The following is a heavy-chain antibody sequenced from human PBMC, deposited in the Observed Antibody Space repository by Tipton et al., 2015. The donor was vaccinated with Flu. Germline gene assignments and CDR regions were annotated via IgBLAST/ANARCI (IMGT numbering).Heavy chain of an antibody. CDR2: IKQDASEK. Sequence: CAASGFRFNTFWMNWVRQAPGKGLEWVAIIKQDASEKLYVDSVEGRFTISRDNAKNSLSLQMDGLRGDDTAVYYCAGGSGWLITDWGQGTLVTVSS. CDR3: AGGSGWLITD. CDR1: GFRFNTFW. J-gene: IGHJ4*02. V-gene: IGHV3-7*01. D-gene: IGHD6-19*01.